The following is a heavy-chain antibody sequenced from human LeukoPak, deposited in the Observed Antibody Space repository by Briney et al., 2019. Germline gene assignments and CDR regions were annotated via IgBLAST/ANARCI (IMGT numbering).Heavy chain of an antibody. J-gene: IGHJ4*02. Sequence: SVKVSCKASGGTFSSYAISWVRQAPGQGLEWMGGIIPIFGTANYAQKFQGRVTITADESTSTAYMELSSLRSEDTAVYYCARVGDYGSGSYFFDYGGEGTLVTVSS. CDR3: ARVGDYGSGSYFFDY. D-gene: IGHD3-10*01. CDR2: IIPIFGTA. V-gene: IGHV1-69*01. CDR1: GGTFSSYA.